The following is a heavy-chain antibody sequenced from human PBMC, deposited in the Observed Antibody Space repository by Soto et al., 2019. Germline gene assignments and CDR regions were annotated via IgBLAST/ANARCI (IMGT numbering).Heavy chain of an antibody. V-gene: IGHV3-7*01. CDR3: ARDRGYSSYDD. J-gene: IGHJ4*02. CDR2: IKEDGSEK. Sequence: EVQLVESGGGLVQPGGSLRLSCAASGFTFSSSCMNWVRQAPGKGLEWVAGIKEDGSEKYYVHIVKGRFTISRDNVENSSYLQMYCLRGEDSAVDFCARDRGYSSYDDWGLGTLVTVSS. D-gene: IGHD5-18*01. CDR1: GFTFSSSC.